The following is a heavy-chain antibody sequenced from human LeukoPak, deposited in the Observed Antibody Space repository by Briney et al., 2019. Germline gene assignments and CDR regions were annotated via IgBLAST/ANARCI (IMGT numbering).Heavy chain of an antibody. V-gene: IGHV3-7*01. CDR2: IKQDGSEK. CDR3: ARDRVWTVLY. CDR1: GFTFSNYW. J-gene: IGHJ4*02. Sequence: PGGSLRLSCAASGFTFSNYWMNWVCQAPGKGLEWVANIKQDGSEKYYVDSVKGRFTISRDNAKNSLYLQMNSLRAEDTAVYYCARDRVWTVLYWGQGTLVTVSS. D-gene: IGHD6-13*01.